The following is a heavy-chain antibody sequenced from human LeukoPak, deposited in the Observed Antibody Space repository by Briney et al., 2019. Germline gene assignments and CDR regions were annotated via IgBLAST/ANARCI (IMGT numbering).Heavy chain of an antibody. V-gene: IGHV1-69*05. CDR1: GGTFSSYA. CDR2: SIPIFGTA. J-gene: IGHJ4*02. Sequence: SVKVSCKASGGTFSSYAISWVRQAPGQGLEWMGGSIPIFGTANYAQKFQGRVTITTDESTSTAYMELSSLRSEDTAVYYCAAQMRRLLGGRDYWGQGTLVTVSS. CDR3: AAQMRRLLGGRDY. D-gene: IGHD3-16*01.